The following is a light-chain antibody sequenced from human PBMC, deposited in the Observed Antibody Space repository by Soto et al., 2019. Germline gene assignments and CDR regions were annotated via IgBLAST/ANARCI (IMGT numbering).Light chain of an antibody. Sequence: DIQMTQSPSTLSASVGDRVTITCRASQSISRWLAWYQQKPGEAPKLLIHGASSLESGVPSRFSGGGSGTEFTLTISRLQADDFATYYCLQYNRYRTFGQGTKVDIK. V-gene: IGKV1-5*01. CDR1: QSISRW. J-gene: IGKJ1*01. CDR2: GAS. CDR3: LQYNRYRT.